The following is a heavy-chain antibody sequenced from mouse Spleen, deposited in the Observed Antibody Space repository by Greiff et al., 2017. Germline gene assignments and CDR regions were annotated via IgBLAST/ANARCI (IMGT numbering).Heavy chain of an antibody. Sequence: QVQLQQPGAELVRPGSSVKLSCKASGYTFTSYWMDWVKQRPGQGLEWIGNIYPSDSETHYNQKFKDKATLTVDKSSSTAYMQLSSLTSEDSAVYYCARGQTGTWDYWGQGTTLTVSS. CDR3: ARGQTGTWDY. J-gene: IGHJ2*01. V-gene: IGHV1-61*01. CDR1: GYTFTSYW. D-gene: IGHD4-1*01. CDR2: IYPSDSET.